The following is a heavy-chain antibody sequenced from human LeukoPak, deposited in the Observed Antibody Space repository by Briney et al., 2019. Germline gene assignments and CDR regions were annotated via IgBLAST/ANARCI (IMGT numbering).Heavy chain of an antibody. CDR1: GFTFSSYA. Sequence: GGSLRLSCAASGFTFSSYAMSWVRQAPGKGLEWVSGISDSGDITYYADSVKGRFTISRDNSKNPLYVQMNSLRVEDTAVYYCAKDRRGGSYYAATLGIWGQGTMVTVSS. D-gene: IGHD1-26*01. CDR3: AKDRRGGSYYAATLGI. CDR2: ISDSGDIT. V-gene: IGHV3-23*01. J-gene: IGHJ3*02.